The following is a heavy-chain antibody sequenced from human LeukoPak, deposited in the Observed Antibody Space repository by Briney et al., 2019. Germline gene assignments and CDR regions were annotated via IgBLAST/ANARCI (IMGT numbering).Heavy chain of an antibody. CDR1: GGSISSGSYY. V-gene: IGHV4-61*02. CDR2: IYSSGST. D-gene: IGHD3-22*01. Sequence: SETLSLTCTVSGGSISSGSYYWSWIRQPAGKGLEWIGRIYSSGSTNYNPSLKSRVTISVDTSKNQFSLKLSSVTAADTAVYYCARGTSYSSGYSSDAFDIWGQGTMVTVSS. J-gene: IGHJ3*02. CDR3: ARGTSYSSGYSSDAFDI.